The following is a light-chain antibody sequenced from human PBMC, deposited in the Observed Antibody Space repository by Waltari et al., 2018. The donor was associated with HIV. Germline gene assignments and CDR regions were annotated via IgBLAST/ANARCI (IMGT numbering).Light chain of an antibody. CDR2: DAS. J-gene: IGKJ2*01. CDR3: QQRRNWPHT. Sequence: EIVLTQSPAHLSLSPGERVTLSCRASQSVNNYLAWYQQKPGQPLRLLIYDASNRATGIPARFRGSGSGTDFTLTISSLEPEDFAVYYCQQRRNWPHTFGQGTKLE. V-gene: IGKV3-11*01. CDR1: QSVNNY.